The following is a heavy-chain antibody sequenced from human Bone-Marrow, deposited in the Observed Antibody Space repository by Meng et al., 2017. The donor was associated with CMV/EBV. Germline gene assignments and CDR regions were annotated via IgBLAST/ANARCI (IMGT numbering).Heavy chain of an antibody. D-gene: IGHD3-22*01. J-gene: IGHJ3*02. Sequence: GESLKISCAASGFTFSSYSMNWVRQAPGKGLEWVSSISSSSSDIYYADSVKGRFTISRDNSKNTLYLQMNSLRAEDTAVYYGAKDRQDTDVVVITDDAFEIWGQGTMVTVSS. V-gene: IGHV3-21*04. CDR3: AKDRQDTDVVVITDDAFEI. CDR2: ISSSSSDI. CDR1: GFTFSSYS.